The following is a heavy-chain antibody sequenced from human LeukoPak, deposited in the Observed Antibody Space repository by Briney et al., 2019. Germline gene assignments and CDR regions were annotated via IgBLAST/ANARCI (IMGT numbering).Heavy chain of an antibody. CDR2: IIPILGIA. D-gene: IGHD3-3*01. CDR3: ARGTYYDFWSGINWFDP. J-gene: IGHJ5*02. CDR1: GYTFTSYY. V-gene: IGHV1-69*04. Sequence: GASVKVSCKASGYTFTSYYMHWVRQAPGQGLEWMGRIIPILGIANYAQKFQGRVTITAGKSTSTAYMELSSLRSEDTAVYYCARGTYYDFWSGINWFDPWGQGTLVTVSS.